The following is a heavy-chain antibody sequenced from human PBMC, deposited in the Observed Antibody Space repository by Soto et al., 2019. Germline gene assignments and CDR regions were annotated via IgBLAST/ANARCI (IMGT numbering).Heavy chain of an antibody. Sequence: SSETLSLTCTVSGGSISSYYWSWIRQPPGKGLEWIGYIYYSGSTNYNPSLKSRVTISVDTSKNQFSLKLSSVTAADTAVYYCASPVRYCSGGRCYEGRFYYYYMDVWGKGTTVTVSS. CDR3: ASPVRYCSGGRCYEGRFYYYYMDV. CDR2: IYYSGST. CDR1: GGSISSYY. J-gene: IGHJ6*03. D-gene: IGHD2-15*01. V-gene: IGHV4-59*01.